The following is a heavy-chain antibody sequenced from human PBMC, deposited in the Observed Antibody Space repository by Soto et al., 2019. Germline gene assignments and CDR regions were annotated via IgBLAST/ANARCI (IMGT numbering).Heavy chain of an antibody. CDR2: IMPIFGTA. V-gene: IGHV1-69*01. Sequence: QVLLVQSGAEVKKPGSSVKVTCKASGGTFSSYTISWVRQAPGQGLEYMGGIMPIFGTATYTQSFQDRVTITADESTSTGYMERRSLTSDDTAVDYCTRGGTANYMGGEAVEIWGQGTMGTVSS. D-gene: IGHD3-16*01. J-gene: IGHJ3*02. CDR3: TRGGTANYMGGEAVEI. CDR1: GGTFSSYT.